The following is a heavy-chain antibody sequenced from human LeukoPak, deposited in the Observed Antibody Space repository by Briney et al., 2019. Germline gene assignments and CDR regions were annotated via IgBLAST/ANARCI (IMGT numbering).Heavy chain of an antibody. CDR2: IKSKTDGGTT. CDR1: GFTFSNAW. J-gene: IGHJ4*02. V-gene: IGHV3-15*01. Sequence: GGSLRLSCAASGFTFSNAWMSWVRQAPGKGLEWVGRIKSKTDGGTTDYAAPVKGRFTISRDDSKNTLYLQMNSLRAEDTAVYYCARDLEAYCGGDCPIDYWGQGTLVTVSS. D-gene: IGHD2-21*02. CDR3: ARDLEAYCGGDCPIDY.